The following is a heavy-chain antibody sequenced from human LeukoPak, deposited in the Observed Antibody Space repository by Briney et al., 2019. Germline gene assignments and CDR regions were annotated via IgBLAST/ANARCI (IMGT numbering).Heavy chain of an antibody. CDR1: GFTFSSNA. Sequence: GGSLRLSCAASGFTFSSNAMHWVRQAPGKGLEWVAATSYDERNKYYGDSVRGQFTISRDNSKNTLYLQMNSLRVEGTAVYYCAKEGIYLKSSLEDWGQGTPVTVSS. D-gene: IGHD2/OR15-2a*01. CDR2: TSYDERNK. CDR3: AKEGIYLKSSLED. J-gene: IGHJ4*02. V-gene: IGHV3-30*04.